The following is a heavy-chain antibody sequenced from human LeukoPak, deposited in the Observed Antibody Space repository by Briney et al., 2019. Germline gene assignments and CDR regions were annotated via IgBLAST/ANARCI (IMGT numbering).Heavy chain of an antibody. CDR3: ARDLDYDFWSGYFDY. CDR1: GFTFSSYW. J-gene: IGHJ4*02. V-gene: IGHV3-30-3*01. D-gene: IGHD3-3*01. CDR2: ISYDGSNK. Sequence: GGSLRLSCAASGFTFSSYWMHWVRQAPGKGLEWVAVISYDGSNKYYADSVKGRFTISRDNSKNTLYLQMNSLRAEDTAVYYCARDLDYDFWSGYFDYWGQGTLVTVSS.